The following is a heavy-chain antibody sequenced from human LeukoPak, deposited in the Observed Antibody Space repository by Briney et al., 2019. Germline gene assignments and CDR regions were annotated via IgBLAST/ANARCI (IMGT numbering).Heavy chain of an antibody. V-gene: IGHV3-7*05. D-gene: IGHD4-17*01. CDR1: GFTFNRHW. CDR2: IKQVGSEK. CDR3: ARVRAYDDYGDYFDY. J-gene: IGHJ4*02. Sequence: PGGSLRLSCEASGFTFNRHWMIWVRQAPGKGLEWVANIKQVGSEKHYVGSVKGRFTISRDNAKNSLYLQMTSLRADDSAVYYCARVRAYDDYGDYFDYWGQGSLVTVSS.